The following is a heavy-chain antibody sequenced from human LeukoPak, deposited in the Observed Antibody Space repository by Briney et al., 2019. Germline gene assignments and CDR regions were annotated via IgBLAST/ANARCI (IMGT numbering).Heavy chain of an antibody. CDR2: ISSSSSYI. Sequence: GGSLRLSCAASGFTFSSYSMNWVRQAPGKGLEWVSSISSSSSYIYYADSVKGRFTISRDNAKNSLYLQMNSLRAEDTAVYYCAREGTVTTWAFDIWGQGTRVTVSS. CDR3: AREGTVTTWAFDI. D-gene: IGHD4-17*01. V-gene: IGHV3-21*01. CDR1: GFTFSSYS. J-gene: IGHJ3*02.